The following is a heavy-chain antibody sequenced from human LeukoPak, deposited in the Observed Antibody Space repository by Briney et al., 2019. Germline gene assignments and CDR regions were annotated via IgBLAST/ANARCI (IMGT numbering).Heavy chain of an antibody. V-gene: IGHV1-2*02. CDR3: ARDYGFYSGLYFFDY. Sequence: ASVKVSCKASGYTFTGHYIHWVRQAPGQGLEWMGWINPNSGVTKYAQKFQGRVTMTRDTSISTPYMELSKLRSDDAAVYSCARDYGFYSGLYFFDYWGQGTLVTVSS. J-gene: IGHJ4*02. D-gene: IGHD2/OR15-2a*01. CDR1: GYTFTGHY. CDR2: INPNSGVT.